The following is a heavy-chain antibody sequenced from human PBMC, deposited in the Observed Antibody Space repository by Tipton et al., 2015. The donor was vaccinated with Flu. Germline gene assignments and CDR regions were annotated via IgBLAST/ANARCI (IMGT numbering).Heavy chain of an antibody. Sequence: TLSLTCTVSNDSVSSGSYYWSWIRQPAGKGLEWIGRIHASGSTRYNPSLKNRVSISLDMSKNQFSLKLTSVAAADTAVYYCARDHRVRGINWFDPWGRGTVGTVAS. J-gene: IGHJ5*02. CDR2: IHASGST. D-gene: IGHD3-10*01. CDR3: ARDHRVRGINWFDP. CDR1: NDSVSSGSYY. V-gene: IGHV4-61*02.